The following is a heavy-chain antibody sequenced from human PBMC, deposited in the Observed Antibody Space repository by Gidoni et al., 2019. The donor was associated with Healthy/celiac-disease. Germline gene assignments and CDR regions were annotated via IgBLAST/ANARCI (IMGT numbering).Heavy chain of an antibody. CDR2: INHSGST. Sequence: QVQLQQWGAGLLKPSETLSLTCAVYGGSFSGYYWSWIRQPPGKGLEWIGEINHSGSTNYNPSLKSRVTISVDTSKNQFSLTLRSVTAADTAVYYCAGHDYGVYWGQGTLVTVSS. CDR3: AGHDYGVY. CDR1: GGSFSGYY. J-gene: IGHJ4*02. V-gene: IGHV4-34*01.